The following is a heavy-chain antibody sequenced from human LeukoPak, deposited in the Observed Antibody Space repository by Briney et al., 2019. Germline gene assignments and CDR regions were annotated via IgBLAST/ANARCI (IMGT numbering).Heavy chain of an antibody. CDR2: INPSGGST. CDR3: AREGGYRYGRHYYYGMDV. J-gene: IGHJ6*02. D-gene: IGHD5-18*01. V-gene: IGHV1-46*01. Sequence: ASVKVSCKASGYTFTSYYMHWVRQAPGQGLEWMGIINPSGGSTSYAQKFQGRVTMTRDTSTSTVYMELSSLRSEDTAVYYCAREGGYRYGRHYYYGMDVWGQGTTVTVSS. CDR1: GYTFTSYY.